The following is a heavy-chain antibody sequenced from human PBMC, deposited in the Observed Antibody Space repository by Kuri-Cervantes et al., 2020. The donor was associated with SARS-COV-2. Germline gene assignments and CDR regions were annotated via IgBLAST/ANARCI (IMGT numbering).Heavy chain of an antibody. CDR1: GFTFSSYA. Sequence: GESLKISCAASGFTFSSYAMHWVRQAPGKGLEWVAVISYDGSNKYYADSVKGRFTISRDNAKNSLYLQMNSLRAEDTAVYYCARGAGLGQWLVGDGANWYFDLWGRGTLVTVSS. J-gene: IGHJ2*01. D-gene: IGHD6-19*01. CDR2: ISYDGSNK. CDR3: ARGAGLGQWLVGDGANWYFDL. V-gene: IGHV3-30-3*01.